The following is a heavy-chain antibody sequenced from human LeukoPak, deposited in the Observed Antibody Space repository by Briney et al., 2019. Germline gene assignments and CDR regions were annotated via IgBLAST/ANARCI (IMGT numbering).Heavy chain of an antibody. Sequence: PGGSLRLSCSASGFAFTNSWMHWVRQAPGKGLEWVAFTRHDDSDKQYGDSVKGRFTISRDNSRNTLYLQMNSLRPEDTAVYFCAKDMRSGWCNWFDPWGQGTLVTVSS. CDR1: GFAFTNSW. CDR3: AKDMRSGWCNWFDP. CDR2: TRHDDSDK. J-gene: IGHJ5*02. D-gene: IGHD6-19*01. V-gene: IGHV3-30*02.